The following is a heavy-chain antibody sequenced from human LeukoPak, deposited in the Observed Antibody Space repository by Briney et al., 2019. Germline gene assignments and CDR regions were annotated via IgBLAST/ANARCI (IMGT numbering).Heavy chain of an antibody. CDR1: GFTFSSYA. D-gene: IGHD6-13*01. J-gene: IGHJ4*02. CDR3: ASPLDPLDSSSRLDY. V-gene: IGHV3-30-3*01. CDR2: ISYDGSNK. Sequence: GGSLRLSCAASGFTFSSYAMHWVRQAPGKGLEWVAVISYDGSNKYYADSVKGRFTISRDNSKNTLYLQMNSLRAEDTAVYYCASPLDPLDSSSRLDYWGQGTLVTVSS.